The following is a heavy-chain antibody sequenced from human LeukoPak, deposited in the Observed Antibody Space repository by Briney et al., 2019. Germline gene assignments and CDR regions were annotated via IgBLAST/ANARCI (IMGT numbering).Heavy chain of an antibody. D-gene: IGHD3-22*01. CDR1: GGSISNDF. CDR3: ARSSGYMSY. CDR2: ISYSGIT. J-gene: IGHJ4*02. Sequence: PSETLSLTCTVSGGSISNDFWSRIRQPPGKGLEWIGYISYSGITNYNPSLKSRVTISVDTSKNQFSLKLTYVTAADTAVYYCARSSGYMSYWGQGTLVTVSS. V-gene: IGHV4-59*08.